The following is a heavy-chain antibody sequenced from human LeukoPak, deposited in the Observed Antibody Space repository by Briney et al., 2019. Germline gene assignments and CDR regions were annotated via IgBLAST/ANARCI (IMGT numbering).Heavy chain of an antibody. CDR3: ARDLAQLWFRMGRDGGAFDI. Sequence: GGSLRLSCAVSGFTFSSYWMHWVRQAPGKGLVWVSRINSDGSSTSYADSVKGRFTISRDNAKNTLYLQMNSLRAEDTAVYYCARDLAQLWFRMGRDGGAFDIWGQGTMVTVSS. CDR1: GFTFSSYW. D-gene: IGHD5-18*01. CDR2: INSDGSST. V-gene: IGHV3-74*01. J-gene: IGHJ3*02.